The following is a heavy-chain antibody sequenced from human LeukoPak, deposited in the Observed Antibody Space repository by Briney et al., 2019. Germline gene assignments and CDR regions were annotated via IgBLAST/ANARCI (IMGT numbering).Heavy chain of an antibody. CDR2: ISSRSSTI. J-gene: IGHJ4*02. V-gene: IGHV3-48*01. CDR1: GFTFSSYS. Sequence: GGSLRLSCAASGFTFSSYSMNWVRQAPGKGLEWVSYISSRSSTIYYADSVKGRFTISRDNAKDSLYLQMNSLRAEDTAVYYCARDRLTGAFDYWGQGTLVTVSS. CDR3: ARDRLTGAFDY. D-gene: IGHD3-9*01.